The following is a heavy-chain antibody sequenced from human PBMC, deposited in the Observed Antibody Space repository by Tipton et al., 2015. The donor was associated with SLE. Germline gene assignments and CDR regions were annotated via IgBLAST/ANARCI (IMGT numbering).Heavy chain of an antibody. CDR1: GFTFSSYW. Sequence: GSLRLSCAASGFTFSSYWMSWVRQAPGKGLEWVANIKQDGSEKYYVDSVKGRFTISRDNSKNTLYLQMNSLRAEDTAVYYCAKDQARDFWSGYQGAFDIWGQGTMVTVSS. CDR2: IKQDGSEK. CDR3: AKDQARDFWSGYQGAFDI. D-gene: IGHD3-3*01. J-gene: IGHJ3*02. V-gene: IGHV3-7*01.